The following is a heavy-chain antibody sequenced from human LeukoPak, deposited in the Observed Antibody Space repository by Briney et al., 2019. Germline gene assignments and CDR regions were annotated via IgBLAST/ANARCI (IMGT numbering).Heavy chain of an antibody. D-gene: IGHD3-9*01. CDR1: GGSISSYY. Sequence: SETLSLTCTVSGGSISSYYWSWIRQPPGKGLEWIGYIYYSGSTNYNPSLKSRVTISVDTSKNQFSLKLSSVTAADTAVYYCARRSPTYYDILTGYSRNWYFDLWGRGTLVTVSS. V-gene: IGHV4-59*01. J-gene: IGHJ2*01. CDR3: ARRSPTYYDILTGYSRNWYFDL. CDR2: IYYSGST.